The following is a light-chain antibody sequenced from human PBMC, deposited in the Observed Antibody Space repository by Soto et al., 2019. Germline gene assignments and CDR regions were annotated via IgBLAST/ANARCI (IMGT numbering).Light chain of an antibody. CDR1: SSNIGSNY. CDR3: AAWDERLGGV. Sequence: QSVLTQPPSASGTPGQRVTISCSGSSSNIGSNYVYWYQQLPGTAPKLLIYSNNQRPSGVPDRFSGSKSGTSASLAISGLGSEDEADYYCAAWDERLGGVLGTGTKVTVL. V-gene: IGLV1-47*02. CDR2: SNN. J-gene: IGLJ1*01.